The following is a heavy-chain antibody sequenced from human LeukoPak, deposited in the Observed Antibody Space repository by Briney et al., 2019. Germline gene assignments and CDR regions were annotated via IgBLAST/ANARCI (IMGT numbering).Heavy chain of an antibody. CDR2: LSGSGGST. V-gene: IGHV3-23*01. J-gene: IGHJ4*02. CDR3: AKGGGGDFPFDY. CDR1: GFTFSNYA. Sequence: GGSLRLSCAASGFTFSNYAMSWVRQAPGKGLEWVSGLSGSGGSTYYADSAKGRFTISRDNFKNTLYLQMNSLRAEDTAVYYCAKGGGGDFPFDYWGQGTLVTVSS. D-gene: IGHD2-21*02.